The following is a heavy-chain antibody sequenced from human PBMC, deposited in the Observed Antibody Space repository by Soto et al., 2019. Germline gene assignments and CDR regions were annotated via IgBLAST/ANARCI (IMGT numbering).Heavy chain of an antibody. Sequence: QVQLQESGPGLVKPSETLSLTCSVSGGSVTSGSYYWSWIRQPPGKGLEWIGYLYSSGGTSYHPSLKSRVTLSVDTSKSQFSLKLTSVTAADTAVYYCARDGDGYNNWGQGTLVTVSS. CDR3: ARDGDGYNN. CDR2: LYSSGGT. CDR1: GGSVTSGSYY. V-gene: IGHV4-61*01. J-gene: IGHJ4*02. D-gene: IGHD5-12*01.